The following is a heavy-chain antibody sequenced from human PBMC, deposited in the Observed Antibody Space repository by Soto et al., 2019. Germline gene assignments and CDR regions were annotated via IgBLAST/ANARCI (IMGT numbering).Heavy chain of an antibody. CDR1: GYTFTSYG. CDR3: ARDDSSAYPNWFHP. J-gene: IGHJ5*02. D-gene: IGHD3-22*01. V-gene: IGHV1-18*01. Sequence: ASVKVSCKASGYTFTSYGISWVRQAPGQGLEWMGWISAYNGNTNYAQKLQGRVTVTTDTSTSTAYMELRSLRSDDTAVYYCARDDSSAYPNWFHPWGQGTLVTVSS. CDR2: ISAYNGNT.